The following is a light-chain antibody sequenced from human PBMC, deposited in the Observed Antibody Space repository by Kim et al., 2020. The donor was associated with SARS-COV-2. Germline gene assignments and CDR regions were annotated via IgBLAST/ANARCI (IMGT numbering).Light chain of an antibody. V-gene: IGKV3-20*01. CDR3: QQYGNSPYVT. J-gene: IGKJ2*01. CDR1: QSISGNY. CDR2: GAS. Sequence: PGERATLSCRTSQSISGNYLAWYQQKPGQAPRLLIYGASARATGIPDRFSGSGSGTDFTLTISRLEPEDFAVYFCQQYGNSPYVTFGQGTKLEI.